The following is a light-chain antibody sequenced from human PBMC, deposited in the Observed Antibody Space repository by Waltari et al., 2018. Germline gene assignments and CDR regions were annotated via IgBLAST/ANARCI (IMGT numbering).Light chain of an antibody. J-gene: IGLJ3*02. Sequence: QSALTQPASVSGSPGQSITISCSGTSSDVGKYNFVSWFQQHPGTAPKPMIYEGSKRPSGVSNRCSGSKSGNTASLTSAGLQAEDEADYYCCSYAGNRWVFGGGTKLTVL. CDR2: EGS. V-gene: IGLV2-23*01. CDR3: CSYAGNRWV. CDR1: SSDVGKYNF.